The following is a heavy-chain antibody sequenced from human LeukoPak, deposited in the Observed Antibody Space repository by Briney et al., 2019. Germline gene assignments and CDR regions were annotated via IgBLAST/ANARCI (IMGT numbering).Heavy chain of an antibody. D-gene: IGHD6-13*01. V-gene: IGHV3-7*03. CDR2: IKQDGSEK. J-gene: IGHJ4*02. CDR1: GFTFSSYW. CDR3: ARDSSSSWYYFDY. Sequence: AGGSVRLSCAASGFTFSSYWMSWVRQAPGKGLEWVANIKQDGSEKYYVDSVKGRFTISRDNAKISLYLQMNSLRAEDTAVYYCARDSSSSWYYFDYWGQGTLVTVSS.